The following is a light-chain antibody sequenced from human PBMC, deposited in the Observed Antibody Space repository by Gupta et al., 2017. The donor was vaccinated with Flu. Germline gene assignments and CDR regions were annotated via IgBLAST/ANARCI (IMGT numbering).Light chain of an antibody. J-gene: IGKJ1*01. CDR3: QHRNNTPWT. Sequence: DIQMTQSPSSLSASVGDRVTITCRASQSISSYLNWYQQKPGKAPNLPIYGASRLKSGVPSRFSGSGSGTDFTLTISRRQPEDFAIYYCQHRNNTPWTFGQGTKVEIK. CDR1: QSISSY. CDR2: GAS. V-gene: IGKV1-39*01.